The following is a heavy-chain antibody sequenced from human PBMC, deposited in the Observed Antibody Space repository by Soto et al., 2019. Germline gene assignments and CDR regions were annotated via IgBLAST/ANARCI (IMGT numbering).Heavy chain of an antibody. CDR1: GFTFSSYS. J-gene: IGHJ6*03. V-gene: IGHV3-21*01. CDR3: ARDSVGYSSSSVEYGYYYMDV. Sequence: EVQLVESGGGLVKPGGSLRLSCAASGFTFSSYSMNWVRQAPGKGLEWVSSISSSSSYIYYADSVKGRFTISRDNAKNSLYLQMNSLRAEDTAVYYCARDSVGYSSSSVEYGYYYMDVWGKGTTVTVSS. D-gene: IGHD6-6*01. CDR2: ISSSSSYI.